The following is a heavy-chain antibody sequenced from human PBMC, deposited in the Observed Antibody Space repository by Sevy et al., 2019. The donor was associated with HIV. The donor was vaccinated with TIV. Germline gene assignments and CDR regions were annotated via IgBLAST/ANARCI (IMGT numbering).Heavy chain of an antibody. V-gene: IGHV4-59*01. CDR3: ARARVVAVPADYGMDV. CDR2: IYYSGTT. J-gene: IGHJ6*02. CDR1: GGSISSDY. Sequence: SETLSLTCTVSGGSISSDYWSWFRQPPGKGLEWIGHIYYSGTTNYNPSLKSRVTISVDTSKNQCSLKVSSVTAADTAVYYCARARVVAVPADYGMDVWGQGTTVTVSS. D-gene: IGHD2-15*01.